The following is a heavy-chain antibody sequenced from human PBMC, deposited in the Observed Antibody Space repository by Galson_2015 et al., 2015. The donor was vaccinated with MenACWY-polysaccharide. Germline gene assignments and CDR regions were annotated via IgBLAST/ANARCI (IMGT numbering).Heavy chain of an antibody. CDR1: GFAVSTNY. CDR3: ARGGHDYGGNSGIYYFDY. V-gene: IGHV3-53*01. D-gene: IGHD4-23*01. Sequence: SLRLSCAASGFAVSTNYMAWVRQAPGKGLEWVSLIYSGATTYYPDSVTGRFTISRDNSKNTVYLQMNRLIAEDTAVYYCARGGHDYGGNSGIYYFDYWGRGTLVTVSS. CDR2: IYSGATT. J-gene: IGHJ4*02.